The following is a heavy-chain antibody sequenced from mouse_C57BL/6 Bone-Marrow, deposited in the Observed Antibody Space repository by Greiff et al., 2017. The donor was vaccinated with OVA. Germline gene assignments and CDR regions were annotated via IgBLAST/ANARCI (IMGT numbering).Heavy chain of an antibody. J-gene: IGHJ1*03. CDR2: IDPANGDN. Sequence: EVQLQQSGAELVRPGASVQLSCTASGFNIKDDYMHWVKQRPEQGLAWIGWIDPANGDNEYVSKFQGKATITADTSSNTAYLQLSSLTSEDTAVYYCTTRRGYFDVWGTGTTVTVAS. V-gene: IGHV14-4*01. CDR3: TTRRGYFDV. CDR1: GFNIKDDY.